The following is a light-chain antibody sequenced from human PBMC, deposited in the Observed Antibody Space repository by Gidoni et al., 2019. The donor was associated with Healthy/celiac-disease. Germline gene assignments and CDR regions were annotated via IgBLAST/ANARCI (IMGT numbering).Light chain of an antibody. CDR3: SSYTSSSTLSYV. V-gene: IGLV2-14*01. CDR2: EVS. J-gene: IGLJ1*01. CDR1: SSDVGGYNY. Sequence: QSALTQPASVSGSPGQSIPISCTGTSSDVGGYNYVSWYQQHPGKAPKLMIYEVSNRPSGVSNRFSGSKSGNTASLTISGLQAEDEADYYCSSYTSSSTLSYVFGTGTKVTVL.